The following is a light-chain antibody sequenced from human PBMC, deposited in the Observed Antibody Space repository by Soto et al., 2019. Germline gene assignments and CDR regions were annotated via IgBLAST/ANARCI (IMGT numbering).Light chain of an antibody. CDR2: DVS. CDR3: SSYSTSSTWV. Sequence: QSVLTQPASVSGSPGQSITISCTGSTSDVGGYDYVSWYQQHPGKAPKLMIYDVSDRPSGVSDRFSGSKSGNTASLTISGLQAEDEADYYCSSYSTSSTWVFGGETKVTVL. CDR1: TSDVGGYDY. V-gene: IGLV2-14*01. J-gene: IGLJ3*02.